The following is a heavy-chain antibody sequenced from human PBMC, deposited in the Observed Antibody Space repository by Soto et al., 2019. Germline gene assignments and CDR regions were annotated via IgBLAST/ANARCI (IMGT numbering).Heavy chain of an antibody. CDR2: ITYDGTYK. D-gene: IGHD1-26*01. V-gene: IGHV3-30*03. Sequence: QVQVVESGGGVVQPGTSLRLSCAASGFTFSSFGMHWVRQAPGKGLEWVAVITYDGTYKYYGDSVKGRFTISRDNSKDTLYLQMDSLRGEDMALYYCARGVVGAAHPIDFWGQGTLVTVSS. J-gene: IGHJ4*02. CDR3: ARGVVGAAHPIDF. CDR1: GFTFSSFG.